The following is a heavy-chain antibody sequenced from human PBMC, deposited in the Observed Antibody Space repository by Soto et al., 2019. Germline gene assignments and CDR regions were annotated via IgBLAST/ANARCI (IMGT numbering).Heavy chain of an antibody. CDR3: ARLVYDTRLNYMYFDF. J-gene: IGHJ4*02. CDR1: GVSLTSGNW. Sequence: SSETLSLTCAVSGVSLTSGNWWTWVRQSPQRGLEYIGEIFHDGTANYYPSFERRVAMSVDTSRNQFSLKLTSVTAADTAVYFCARLVYDTRLNYMYFDFWGPGTLATVSS. CDR2: IFHDGTA. V-gene: IGHV4-4*02. D-gene: IGHD3-10*01.